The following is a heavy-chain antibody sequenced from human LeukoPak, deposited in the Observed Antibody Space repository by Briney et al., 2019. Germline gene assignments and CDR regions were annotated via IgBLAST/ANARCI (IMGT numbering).Heavy chain of an antibody. J-gene: IGHJ4*02. CDR3: ARDLAYSRLDY. D-gene: IGHD5-18*01. V-gene: IGHV3-30*04. Sequence: GGSLRLSCAASGFTFGSYAMHWVRQAPGKGLEWVAVLSYDGSDKYYADSVKGRFTISRDNSKNTLYLQMNSLRAEDTAIYYCARDLAYSRLDYWGQGMLVTVSS. CDR2: LSYDGSDK. CDR1: GFTFGSYA.